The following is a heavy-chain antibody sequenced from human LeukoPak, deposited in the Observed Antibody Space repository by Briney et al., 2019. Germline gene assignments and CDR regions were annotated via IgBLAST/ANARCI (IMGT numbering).Heavy chain of an antibody. V-gene: IGHV1-2*02. CDR1: GYTFTGYY. CDR3: ARVGDYYDSSGDFDY. D-gene: IGHD3-22*01. CDR2: TNPNSGGT. J-gene: IGHJ4*02. Sequence: ASVKVSCKASGYTFTGYYMHWVRQAPGQGLEWMGWTNPNSGGTNYAQKFQGRVTMTRDTSISTAYMELSRLRSDDTAVYYCARVGDYYDSSGDFDYWDQGTLVTVSS.